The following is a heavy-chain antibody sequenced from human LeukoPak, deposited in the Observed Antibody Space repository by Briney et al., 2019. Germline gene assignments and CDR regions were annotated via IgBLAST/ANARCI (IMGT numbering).Heavy chain of an antibody. Sequence: GASLRLSCAASGFTFNNYVMGWVRQAPGEGLEWVSAISGSGGSTYYADSVKGRFTISRDNSKNTLYLQMNSLGAEDTAVYYCARRYDTKSRGYYGMDVWGQGTTVTVSS. CDR2: ISGSGGST. D-gene: IGHD3-22*01. CDR1: GFTFNNYV. J-gene: IGHJ6*02. CDR3: ARRYDTKSRGYYGMDV. V-gene: IGHV3-23*01.